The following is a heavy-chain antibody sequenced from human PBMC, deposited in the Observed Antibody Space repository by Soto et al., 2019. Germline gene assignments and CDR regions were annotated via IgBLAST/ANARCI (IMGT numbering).Heavy chain of an antibody. D-gene: IGHD6-6*01. CDR1: GVTFSSYA. Sequence: SVKVSCKASGVTFSSYAISWVRQAPGQGLEWMGGIIPIFGTANYAQKFQGRVTITADESTSTAYMELSSLRSEDTAVYYCARDQRAGIAARPRDYYYGMDVWGQGTTVTVSS. CDR2: IIPIFGTA. J-gene: IGHJ6*02. V-gene: IGHV1-69*13. CDR3: ARDQRAGIAARPRDYYYGMDV.